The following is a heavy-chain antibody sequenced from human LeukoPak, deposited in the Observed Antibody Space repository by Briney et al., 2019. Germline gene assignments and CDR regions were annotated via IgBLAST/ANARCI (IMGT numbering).Heavy chain of an antibody. CDR2: IYHSGST. J-gene: IGHJ4*02. D-gene: IGHD3-3*01. V-gene: IGHV4-31*03. Sequence: PSQTLSLTCTVSGGSISSGGYYWSWIRQHPGKGLEWIGYIYHSGSTYYNPSLKSRVTISVDTSKNQFSLKLSSVTAADTAVYYCARGVIMSDFDYWGQGTLVTVSS. CDR3: ARGVIMSDFDY. CDR1: GGSISSGGYY.